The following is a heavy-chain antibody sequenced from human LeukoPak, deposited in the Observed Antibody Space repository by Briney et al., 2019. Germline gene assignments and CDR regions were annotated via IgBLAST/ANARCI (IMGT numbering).Heavy chain of an antibody. CDR1: GGSISSYY. D-gene: IGHD4-17*01. Sequence: SETLSLTCTVSGGSISSYYWSWIRQPPGKGLDWIGYIYYSGSTNYNPSLKSRVTISVDTSKNQFSLKLSSVTAADTAVYYCASTTVTRPYYYYYMDVWGKGTTVTVSS. CDR3: ASTTVTRPYYYYYMDV. V-gene: IGHV4-59*01. J-gene: IGHJ6*03. CDR2: IYYSGST.